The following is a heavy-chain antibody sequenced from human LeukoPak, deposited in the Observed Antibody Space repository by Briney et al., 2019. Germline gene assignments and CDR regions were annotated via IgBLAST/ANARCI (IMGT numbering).Heavy chain of an antibody. CDR3: AELGITMIGGV. CDR2: ISGSGGST. J-gene: IGHJ6*04. Sequence: GGSLRLSCAASGFTFSSYGMSWVRQAPGKGLEWVSAISGSGGSTYYADSVKGRFTISRGNAKNSLYLQMNSLRAEDTAVYYCAELGITMIGGVWGKGTTVTISS. CDR1: GFTFSSYG. D-gene: IGHD3-10*02. V-gene: IGHV3-23*01.